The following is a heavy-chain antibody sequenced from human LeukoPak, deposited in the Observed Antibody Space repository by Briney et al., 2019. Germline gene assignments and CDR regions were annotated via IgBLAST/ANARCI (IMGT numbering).Heavy chain of an antibody. J-gene: IGHJ4*02. CDR3: AKGSGYDTDFDY. D-gene: IGHD5-12*01. Sequence: GGSLRLSCAASEFTLSDYEMTWVRQAPGKGLEWLSYISYAGETTYYADSVKGRFTISRDNSKNTLYLQMNSLRAEDTAVYYCAKGSGYDTDFDYWGQGTLVSVSS. V-gene: IGHV3-23*01. CDR1: EFTLSDYE. CDR2: ISYAGETT.